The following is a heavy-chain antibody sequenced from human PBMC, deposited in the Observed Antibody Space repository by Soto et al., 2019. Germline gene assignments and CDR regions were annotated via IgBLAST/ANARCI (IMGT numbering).Heavy chain of an antibody. Sequence: QVQLVQSGAEVKKPGSSVKVSCKASGGTFSSYAISWVRQAPGQGLEWMGGIIPIFGTANYAQKFQGRVTITADESTSTAYMELSSLRSEDTAVYYCAREPSSSLYGGYCYGMDVWGQGTTVTVSS. CDR1: GGTFSSYA. J-gene: IGHJ6*02. CDR2: IIPIFGTA. V-gene: IGHV1-69*01. CDR3: AREPSSSLYGGYCYGMDV. D-gene: IGHD6-13*01.